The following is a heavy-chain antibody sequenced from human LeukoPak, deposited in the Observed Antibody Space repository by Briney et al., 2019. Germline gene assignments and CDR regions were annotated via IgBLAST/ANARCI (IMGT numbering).Heavy chain of an antibody. CDR1: GFTFSSYS. CDR3: AKGSSVGCSGGSCYSDY. Sequence: GGSLRLSCAASGFTFSSYSMNWVRQAPGKGLEWVSAISGSGSSTYYADSVKGRFTISRDNSKNTLYLQMNSLRAEDTAVYYCAKGSSVGCSGGSCYSDYWGQGTLVTVSS. J-gene: IGHJ4*02. D-gene: IGHD2-15*01. V-gene: IGHV3-23*01. CDR2: ISGSGSST.